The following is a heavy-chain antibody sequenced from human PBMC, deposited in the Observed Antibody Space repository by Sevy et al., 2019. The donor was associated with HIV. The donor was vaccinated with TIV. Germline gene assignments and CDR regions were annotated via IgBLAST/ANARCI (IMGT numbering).Heavy chain of an antibody. CDR3: ARRGFGWNYEARWFDP. J-gene: IGHJ5*02. CDR1: GYSFTSYW. CDR2: IYPGDSDT. V-gene: IGHV5-51*01. D-gene: IGHD1-7*01. Sequence: GGSLGLSCKGSGYSFTSYWIGWVRQMPGKGLEWMGIIYPGDSDTRYSPSFQGQVTISADKSISTAYLQWSSLKASDTAMYYCARRGFGWNYEARWFDPWGQGTLVTVSS.